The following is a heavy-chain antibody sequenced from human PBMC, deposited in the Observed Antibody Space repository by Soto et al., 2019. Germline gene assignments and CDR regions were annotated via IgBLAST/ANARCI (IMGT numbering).Heavy chain of an antibody. Sequence: QTLSLSCTASGFTFRDYAVTWFRQAPGQGLEWEGFIRIKAFGGTTDYATPVKGKFTISRDNSKNTLFLQMNRLNTEDTAVYYCTPDPWGKLNSYGSGSSLNYPMDVWGKGTTVTVSS. CDR3: TPDPWGKLNSYGSGSSLNYPMDV. J-gene: IGHJ6*04. D-gene: IGHD3-10*01. CDR2: IRIKAFGGTT. V-gene: IGHV3-49*03. CDR1: GFTFRDYA.